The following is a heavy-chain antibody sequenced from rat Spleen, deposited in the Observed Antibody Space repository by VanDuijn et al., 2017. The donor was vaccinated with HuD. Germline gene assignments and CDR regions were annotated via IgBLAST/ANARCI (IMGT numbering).Heavy chain of an antibody. CDR1: GVSFSNYG. CDR2: ISLSGGST. V-gene: IGHV5-19*01. CDR3: APGLTGRRFAY. D-gene: IGHD5-1*01. Sequence: EVQLVESDGGLVQPGRSLKISCVVSGVSFSNYGMHWIRQAPTKGLEWVASISLSGGSTFYRDSVKGRFTISRDNTQSTLYLQMDSLRSEDTASYYCAPGLTGRRFAYWGQGTLVTVSS. J-gene: IGHJ3*01.